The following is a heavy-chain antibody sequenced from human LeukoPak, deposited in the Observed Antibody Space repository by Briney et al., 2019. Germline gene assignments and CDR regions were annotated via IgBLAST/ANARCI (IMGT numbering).Heavy chain of an antibody. Sequence: GGSLRLSCAASGFTFSDYYMTWIRQAPGKGLEWVSYISSSGNTIYYADSVKGRFTISRDNAKNSLYLQMNSLRAEDTALYYCAKVEQGGYYDSSGPFDYWGQGTLVTVSS. V-gene: IGHV3-11*01. CDR2: ISSSGNTI. J-gene: IGHJ4*02. CDR1: GFTFSDYY. CDR3: AKVEQGGYYDSSGPFDY. D-gene: IGHD3-22*01.